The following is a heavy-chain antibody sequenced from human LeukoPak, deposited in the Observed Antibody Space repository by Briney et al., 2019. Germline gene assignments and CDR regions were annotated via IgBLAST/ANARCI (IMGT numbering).Heavy chain of an antibody. CDR1: GFTFSDSA. V-gene: IGHV3-73*01. J-gene: IGHJ4*02. CDR2: IRSKGYSYAT. CDR3: TRQETYGDYVRDY. Sequence: PGGSLRLSCAASGFTFSDSAIHWVRQASGKGLEWVGRIRSKGYSYATAYAASVKGRFSISRDDSKNTAYLQMNSLKTEDTAVYYCTRQETYGDYVRDYWGQGTLVTVSS. D-gene: IGHD4-17*01.